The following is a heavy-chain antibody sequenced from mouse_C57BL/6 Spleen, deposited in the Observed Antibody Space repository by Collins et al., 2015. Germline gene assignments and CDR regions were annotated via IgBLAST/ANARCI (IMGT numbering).Heavy chain of an antibody. CDR1: GYTFTSYW. D-gene: IGHD2-4*01. J-gene: IGHJ4*01. V-gene: IGHV1-52*01. Sequence: QVQLQQPGAELVRPGSSVKLSCKASGYTFTSYWMHWVKQRPIQGLEWIGNIDPSDSETHYNQKFKDKATLTVDKSSGTAYMQLSSLTSEDSAVYYRAYSYYDYEGSYAMDYWGQGTSVTVSS. CDR2: IDPSDSET. CDR3: AYSYYDYEGSYAMDY.